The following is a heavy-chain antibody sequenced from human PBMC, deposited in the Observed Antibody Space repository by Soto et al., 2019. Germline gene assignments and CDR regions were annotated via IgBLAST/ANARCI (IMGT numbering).Heavy chain of an antibody. V-gene: IGHV3-23*01. D-gene: IGHD3-22*01. J-gene: IGHJ4*02. Sequence: EVQLLESGGGLVQPGGSLRLSCAASGFTFSGYAMSWVRQAPGKRLEWVSHISGTGSNTYYGDSVKGRFIISRDNSKNSLYLQMNSLRAEDTAIYYCAKMDPYDSRGYYWDSWGQGTLVTVSS. CDR3: AKMDPYDSRGYYWDS. CDR1: GFTFSGYA. CDR2: ISGTGSNT.